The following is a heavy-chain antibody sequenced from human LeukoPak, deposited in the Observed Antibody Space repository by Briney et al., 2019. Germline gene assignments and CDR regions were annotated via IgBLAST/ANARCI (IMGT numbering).Heavy chain of an antibody. CDR2: ISAYNGNT. V-gene: IGHV1-18*01. J-gene: IGHJ4*02. Sequence: ASVKVSCKASGSTFTSYGISWVRQAPGQGLEWMGWISAYNGNTNYAQKLQGRVTMTTDTSTSTAYMELRSLRSDDTAVYYCARVMSSSGYYPFDYWGQGTLVTVSS. CDR3: ARVMSSSGYYPFDY. CDR1: GSTFTSYG. D-gene: IGHD3-22*01.